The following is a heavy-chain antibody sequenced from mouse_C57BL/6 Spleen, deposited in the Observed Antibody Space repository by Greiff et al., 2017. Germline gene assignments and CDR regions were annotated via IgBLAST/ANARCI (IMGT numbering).Heavy chain of an antibody. J-gene: IGHJ1*03. V-gene: IGHV1-61*01. CDR2: IYPSDSET. CDR3: ARYYYGSIYWYFDV. CDR1: GYTFTSYW. Sequence: VQLQQPGAELVRPGSSVKLSCKASGYTFTSYWMDWVKQRPGQGLEWIGNIYPSDSETHYNPKFKDKATLTVDKASSTAYMQLSSLTSEDSAVYYCARYYYGSIYWYFDVWGTGTTVTVSS. D-gene: IGHD1-1*01.